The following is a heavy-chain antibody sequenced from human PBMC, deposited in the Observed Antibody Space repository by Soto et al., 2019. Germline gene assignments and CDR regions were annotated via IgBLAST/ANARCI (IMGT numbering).Heavy chain of an antibody. Sequence: QVLLRESGPGLVKPSETLALTCAVSGDSVSSSDFYWTWIRQPPGKPLEWIGYVYSTGTTNYSPSLTSRVDMSVDTSENQFSLKVRSVTAADAAVYFCARVSKLVAPKAGKSAYFYAMDVWGPGTTVTVS. CDR2: VYSTGTT. V-gene: IGHV4-61*08. CDR3: ARVSKLVAPKAGKSAYFYAMDV. J-gene: IGHJ6*02. CDR1: GDSVSSSDFY. D-gene: IGHD6-13*01.